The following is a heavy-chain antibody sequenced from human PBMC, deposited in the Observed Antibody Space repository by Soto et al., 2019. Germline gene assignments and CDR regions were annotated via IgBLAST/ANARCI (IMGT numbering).Heavy chain of an antibody. CDR3: ARDCCSGCHCAD. Sequence: EVQLVETGGELILPGGSLRLSCSTSVFNVSSRYMSWVRQAPGKGLEWVSRIYSEGTTDSADSVKGRFTISRDSSHNMVFLQMKGLRGEDTAVYYCARDCCSGCHCADWG. V-gene: IGHV3-53*05. J-gene: IGHJ1*01. CDR2: IYSEGTT. D-gene: IGHD1-26*01. CDR1: VFNVSSRY.